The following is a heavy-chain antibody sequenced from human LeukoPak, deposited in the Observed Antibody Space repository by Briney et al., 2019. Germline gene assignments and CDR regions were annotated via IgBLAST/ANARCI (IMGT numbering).Heavy chain of an antibody. D-gene: IGHD6-6*01. Sequence: SGTLSLTCAVSGVSISSSNWWSWVRQPPGKGLEWIGEIYHSGSTNYNPSLKSRVTISVDKSKNQFSLKLSSVTAADTAVYYCARVLCSSSLYYYYYNYGMDVWGQGTTVTVSS. CDR3: ARVLCSSSLYYYYYNYGMDV. V-gene: IGHV4-4*02. CDR2: IYHSGST. J-gene: IGHJ6*02. CDR1: GVSISSSNW.